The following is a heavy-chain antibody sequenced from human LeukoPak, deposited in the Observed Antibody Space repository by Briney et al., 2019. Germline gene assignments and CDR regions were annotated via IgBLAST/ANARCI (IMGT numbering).Heavy chain of an antibody. V-gene: IGHV1-8*01. D-gene: IGHD1-26*01. CDR2: MNPNSGNT. CDR3: ARGSSGSYYWSQYNWFDP. Sequence: ASVKVSCKASGYTYTSYDINWVRQATGQGLEWMGWMNPNSGNTGYAQKFQGRVTMTRNTSISTAYMELSSLRSEDTAVYYCARGSSGSYYWSQYNWFDPWGQGTLVTVSS. CDR1: GYTYTSYD. J-gene: IGHJ5*02.